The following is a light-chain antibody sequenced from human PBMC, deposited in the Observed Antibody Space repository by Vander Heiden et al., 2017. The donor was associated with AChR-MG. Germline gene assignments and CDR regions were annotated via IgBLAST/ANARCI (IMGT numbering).Light chain of an antibody. CDR3: AAWDDSLNGRV. CDR2: SNN. CDR1: SSNIGSHT. Sequence: QSVLTQPPSASGTPGQRFTISCSGSSSNIGSHTVNWYQQLPGTAPKLLIYSNNQRPSGVPDRFSGSKSGTSASLAISGLQSEDEADYYCAAWDDSLNGRVFGGGTKLTVL. J-gene: IGLJ2*01. V-gene: IGLV1-44*01.